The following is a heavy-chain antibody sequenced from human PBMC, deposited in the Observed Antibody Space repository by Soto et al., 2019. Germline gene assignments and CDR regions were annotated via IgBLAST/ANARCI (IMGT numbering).Heavy chain of an antibody. Sequence: QVQLQQWGAGLLKPSETLSLTCAVSGGSFSGYSWTWLRQSPGKGLEWIGEINHSGTTDYNPALKSRVTMSVDTSKNQFSLRVRSVTAADTAVYYCARARFDSWSHIYYGLDVW. CDR3: ARARFDSWSHIYYGLDV. J-gene: IGHJ6*01. CDR1: GGSFSGYS. V-gene: IGHV4-34*01. CDR2: INHSGTT. D-gene: IGHD3-3*01.